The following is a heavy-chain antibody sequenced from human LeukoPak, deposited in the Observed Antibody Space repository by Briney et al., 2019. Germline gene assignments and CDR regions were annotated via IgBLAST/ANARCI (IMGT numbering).Heavy chain of an antibody. J-gene: IGHJ4*02. CDR3: ASVGYCSSTSCYRYFDY. D-gene: IGHD2-2*01. V-gene: IGHV3-21*01. Sequence: GGSLRFSCAASGFTFSSYSTTWVRQAPGKGLEWVSSISSSSSYIYYADSVKGRFTISRDNAKNSLYLQMNSLRAEDTAVYYCASVGYCSSTSCYRYFDYWGQGTLVTVSS. CDR2: ISSSSSYI. CDR1: GFTFSSYS.